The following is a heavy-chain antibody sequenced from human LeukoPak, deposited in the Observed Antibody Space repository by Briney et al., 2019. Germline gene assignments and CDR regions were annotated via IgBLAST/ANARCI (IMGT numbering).Heavy chain of an antibody. CDR3: ARPRGDGSNHDYFDY. D-gene: IGHD5-24*01. V-gene: IGHV4-38-2*01. CDR1: GYSISSGYY. CDR2: IHQSGGT. Sequence: SETLSLTCAVSGYSISSGYYWGWIRQPPGKGLEWIGNIHQSGGTYYNSTLKNRVTISVDTSKNQFSLKLSSVTAADTAVYYCARPRGDGSNHDYFDYWGQGTLVTVSS. J-gene: IGHJ4*02.